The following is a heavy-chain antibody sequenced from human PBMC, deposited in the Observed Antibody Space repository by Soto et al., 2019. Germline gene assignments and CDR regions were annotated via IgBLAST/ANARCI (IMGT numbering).Heavy chain of an antibody. CDR3: TRKRITMIVVANDAFDI. CDR1: GFTFGDYA. Sequence: GVSLRLSWTASGFTFGDYAMSWFRQAPGKGLEWVGFIRSKAYGGTTEYAASVKGRFTISRDDSKSIAYLQMNSLKTEDTAVYYCTRKRITMIVVANDAFDIWRQGPMVTVSS. CDR2: IRSKAYGGTT. D-gene: IGHD3-22*01. V-gene: IGHV3-49*03. J-gene: IGHJ3*02.